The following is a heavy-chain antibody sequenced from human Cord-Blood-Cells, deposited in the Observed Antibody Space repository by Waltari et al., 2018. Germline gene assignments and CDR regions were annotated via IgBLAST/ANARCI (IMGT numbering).Heavy chain of an antibody. CDR1: GFTFSSYA. Sequence: EVQLVESGGGLVQPGGSLRLSCAASGFTFSSYAMSWVRPAPGKGLEWVSAISGSGGSTYYADSVKGRFTISRDNSKNTLYLQMNSLRAEDTAVYYCAKGEGSGSYYYYYYYMDVWGKGTTVTVSS. CDR3: AKGEGSGSYYYYYYYMDV. V-gene: IGHV3-23*04. CDR2: ISGSGGST. D-gene: IGHD3-10*01. J-gene: IGHJ6*03.